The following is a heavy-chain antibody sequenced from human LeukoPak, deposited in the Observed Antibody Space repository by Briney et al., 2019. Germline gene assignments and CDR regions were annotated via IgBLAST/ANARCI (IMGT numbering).Heavy chain of an antibody. CDR2: ISSSGSTI. V-gene: IGHV3-11*01. Sequence: PGGSLRLSCAASGFTFSDYYMSWIRQAPGKGLEWVSYISSSGSTIYYADSVKGRFTISRDNAKNSLYLQMNSLRAEDTAVYYCASRLYCSSTSCRNPDYWGQGTLVTVSS. D-gene: IGHD2-2*01. CDR1: GFTFSDYY. CDR3: ASRLYCSSTSCRNPDY. J-gene: IGHJ4*02.